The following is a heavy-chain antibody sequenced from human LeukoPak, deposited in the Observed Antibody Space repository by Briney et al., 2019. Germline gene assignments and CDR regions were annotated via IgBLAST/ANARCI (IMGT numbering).Heavy chain of an antibody. CDR1: GFTFSYYG. Sequence: GRSLRLSCAASGFTFSYYGMHWVRQAPGKGLEWVAVITSGGSDKYHADSVKGRFTISRDNSRDTLYLQMNSLRAEDTAIYYCAKLISTVDYWGQGTLVTVSS. CDR2: ITSGGSDK. D-gene: IGHD2-21*01. J-gene: IGHJ4*02. CDR3: AKLISTVDY. V-gene: IGHV3-30*18.